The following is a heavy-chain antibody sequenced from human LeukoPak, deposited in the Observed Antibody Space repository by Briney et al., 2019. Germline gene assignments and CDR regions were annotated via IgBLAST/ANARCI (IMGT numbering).Heavy chain of an antibody. CDR3: ARHSRFQQLGSFDY. D-gene: IGHD6-13*01. V-gene: IGHV4-59*08. CDR1: GGSVSSYY. J-gene: IGHJ4*02. CDR2: IHNSGRT. Sequence: SETLSLTCSVSGGSVSSYYWSWIRQSPGKGLEWTGYIHNSGRTNYNPSLKSRVTGFVDTSKNQVSLRLSSVTAADTAVYYCARHSRFQQLGSFDYWGQGTLVTVSS.